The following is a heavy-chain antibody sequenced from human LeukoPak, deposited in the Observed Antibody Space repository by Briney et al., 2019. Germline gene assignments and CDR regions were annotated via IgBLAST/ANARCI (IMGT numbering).Heavy chain of an antibody. V-gene: IGHV3-23*01. CDR2: ISGSGDST. CDR3: AKTRPLDSSSWSHGDY. D-gene: IGHD6-13*01. Sequence: GGSLRLSCAASGFTFSSYTMSWVRQAPGKGLEWVSAISGSGDSTYYGDSVKGRFTISRDNSKNTLYLQMNSLRAEDTAVYYCAKTRPLDSSSWSHGDYWGQGTLVTVSS. J-gene: IGHJ4*02. CDR1: GFTFSSYT.